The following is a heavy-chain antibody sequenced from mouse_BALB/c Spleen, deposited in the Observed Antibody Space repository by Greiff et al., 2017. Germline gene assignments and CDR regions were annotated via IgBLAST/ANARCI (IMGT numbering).Heavy chain of an antibody. J-gene: IGHJ3*01. CDR2: IRLKSNNYAT. CDR1: GFTFSNYW. Sequence: EVQLVESGGGLVQPGGSMKLSCVASGFTFSNYWMNWVRQSPEKGLEWVAEIRLKSNNYATHYAESVKGRFTISRDDSKSSVYLQMNNLRAEDTGIYYCTTLTGTLEAYWGQGTLVTVSA. V-gene: IGHV6-6*02. D-gene: IGHD4-1*01. CDR3: TTLTGTLEAY.